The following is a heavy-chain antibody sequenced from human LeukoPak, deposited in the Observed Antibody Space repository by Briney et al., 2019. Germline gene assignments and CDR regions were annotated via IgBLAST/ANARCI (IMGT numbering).Heavy chain of an antibody. D-gene: IGHD2-2*01. CDR1: GGSISSYY. CDR3: AGGLQVVDY. J-gene: IGHJ4*02. Sequence: SETLSLTCTVSGGSISSYYWSWIRQPPGKGLEWIGYIYYSGSTNYNPSLKSRVTISVDTSKNQFSLKLSSVTAADTAVYYCAGGLQVVDYWGQGTLVTVSS. CDR2: IYYSGST. V-gene: IGHV4-59*01.